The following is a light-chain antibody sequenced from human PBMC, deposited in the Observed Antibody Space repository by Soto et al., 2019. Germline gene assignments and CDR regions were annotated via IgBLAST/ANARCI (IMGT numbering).Light chain of an antibody. J-gene: IGLJ1*01. CDR1: SSNIGANYD. Sequence: QSALTQPPSVSGAPGQRVTISCTGSSSNIGANYDVHWYQQLPGTAPKLLIYGNSNRPSGVPDRFSGSKSGTSASLAITGLQAEDEADYYCQSYDSSLSDSVFGTVTKVTVL. CDR2: GNS. V-gene: IGLV1-40*01. CDR3: QSYDSSLSDSV.